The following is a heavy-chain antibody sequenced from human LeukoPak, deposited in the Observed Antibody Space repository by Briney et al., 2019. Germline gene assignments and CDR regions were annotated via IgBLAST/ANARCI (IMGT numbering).Heavy chain of an antibody. V-gene: IGHV3-23*01. CDR3: AKDSAALIVVVITTGYFDY. Sequence: PGGSLRLSCAASGFTFSSYAMSWVRQAPGKGLEWVSAISGSGGSTYYADSVKGRSTISRDNSKNTLYLQMNSLRAEDTAVYYCAKDSAALIVVVITTGYFDYWGQGTLVTVSS. CDR1: GFTFSSYA. D-gene: IGHD3-22*01. CDR2: ISGSGGST. J-gene: IGHJ4*02.